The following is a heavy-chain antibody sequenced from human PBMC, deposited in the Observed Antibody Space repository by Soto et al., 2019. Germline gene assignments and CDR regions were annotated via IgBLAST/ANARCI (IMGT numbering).Heavy chain of an antibody. Sequence: PSQTLSLTCVISGDSVSSNSAAWNWIRQSPSRGLEWLGRTYYRSKWYNDYAVSVKGRIIINPDTSKNQFSLQLNSVTPEDTAVYYCARDRYSNTYFDYWGQGTLVTVSS. CDR2: TYYRSKWYN. D-gene: IGHD4-4*01. CDR1: GDSVSSNSAA. V-gene: IGHV6-1*01. CDR3: ARDRYSNTYFDY. J-gene: IGHJ4*02.